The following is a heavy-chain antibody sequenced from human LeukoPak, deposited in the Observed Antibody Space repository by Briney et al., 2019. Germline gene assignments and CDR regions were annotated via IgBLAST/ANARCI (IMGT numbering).Heavy chain of an antibody. CDR2: IYYSGST. Sequence: SETLSLTCTVSGGSISSYYWSWIRQPPGKGLEWIGYIYYSGSTNYNPSLKSRVTISVDTSKNQFSLKLSSVTAADTAVYYCARFNYYDSSGYPDYWGQGTLVTVSS. CDR3: ARFNYYDSSGYPDY. V-gene: IGHV4-59*01. CDR1: GGSISSYY. J-gene: IGHJ4*02. D-gene: IGHD3-22*01.